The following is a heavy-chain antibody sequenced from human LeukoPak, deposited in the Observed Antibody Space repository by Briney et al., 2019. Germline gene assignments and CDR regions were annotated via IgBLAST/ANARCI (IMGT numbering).Heavy chain of an antibody. CDR2: IYYSGSA. D-gene: IGHD3-22*01. Sequence: SETLSLTCTVSGGSNSSSSYYWGWIRQPPGKGLEWIGSIYYSGSAYYNPSLKSRVTISVDTSKNQFSLKLSSVTAADTAVYYCASDSSGYYGAGYWGQGTLVTVSS. CDR1: GGSNSSSSYY. J-gene: IGHJ4*02. V-gene: IGHV4-39*07. CDR3: ASDSSGYYGAGY.